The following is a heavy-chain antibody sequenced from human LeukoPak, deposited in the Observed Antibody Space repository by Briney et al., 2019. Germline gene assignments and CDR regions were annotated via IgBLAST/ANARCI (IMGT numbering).Heavy chain of an antibody. Sequence: PTETLPLTCTVSGGSVSSGSYYWSWIRQPPGKGLEWIGYMYYRGSTNYNPSLKSRVTISVDTSKNQFSLKLSSVTAADTAVYYCARARITPYYYDSRPGSWFNFDYWGQGTLVTV. V-gene: IGHV4-61*01. D-gene: IGHD3-22*01. CDR1: GGSVSSGSYY. CDR3: ARARITPYYYDSRPGSWFNFDY. CDR2: MYYRGST. J-gene: IGHJ4*02.